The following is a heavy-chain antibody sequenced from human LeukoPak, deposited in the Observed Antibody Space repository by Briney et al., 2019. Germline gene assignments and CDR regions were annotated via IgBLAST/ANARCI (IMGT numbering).Heavy chain of an antibody. CDR3: ARKRESSSSWYGGLAY. CDR1: GFTFSSYA. CDR2: ISSGSGSI. D-gene: IGHD6-13*01. V-gene: IGHV3-48*01. Sequence: GGSLRLSCAASGFTFSSYAMHWVRQAPGKGLEWLSYISSGSGSIYYADSVKGRFTISRDNAKNSLYLQMNSLRAEDTAVYYCARKRESSSSWYGGLAYWGQGTLVTVSS. J-gene: IGHJ4*02.